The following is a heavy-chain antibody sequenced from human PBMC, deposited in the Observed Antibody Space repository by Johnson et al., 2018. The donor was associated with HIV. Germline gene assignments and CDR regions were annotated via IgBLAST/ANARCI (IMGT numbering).Heavy chain of an antibody. CDR1: GFTFNTYG. Sequence: QVQLVESGGGVVQPGRSLRLSCAASGFTFNTYGIHWVRQAPGKGLEWVALISYDGTDKYYADSVKGRFTISRDNSKNTLSLQMNSLTTEDTAIYYCARGSLTDDSFADWGQGTMVLVSP. CDR3: ARGSLTDDSFAD. V-gene: IGHV3-30*03. J-gene: IGHJ3*01. CDR2: ISYDGTDK. D-gene: IGHD2-8*01.